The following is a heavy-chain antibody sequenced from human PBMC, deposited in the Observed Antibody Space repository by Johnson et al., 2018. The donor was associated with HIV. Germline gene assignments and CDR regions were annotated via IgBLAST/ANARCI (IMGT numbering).Heavy chain of an antibody. CDR3: AKDLGESGPEEWPSDCYDFGRDYPGQDSLGVVGIFDV. CDR1: GFTFSDYY. D-gene: IGHD3-3*01. J-gene: IGHJ3*01. CDR2: ISSSGSII. V-gene: IGHV3-11*04. Sequence: QVQLVESGGGLVKPGGSLRLSCAASGFTFSDYYMSWIRQAPGKGLEWVSYISSSGSIIYYADSVKGRFTISRDNSKNTLYLQMNTLRAEDTALYYCAKDLGESGPEEWPSDCYDFGRDYPGQDSLGVVGIFDVWGQGTMVTVSS.